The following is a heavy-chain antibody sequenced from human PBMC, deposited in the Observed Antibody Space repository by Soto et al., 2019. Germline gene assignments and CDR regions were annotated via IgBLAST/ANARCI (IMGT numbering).Heavy chain of an antibody. V-gene: IGHV3-30-3*01. CDR3: ARDPADIYYYDSSGYYYGHFDY. CDR1: GFTFSSYA. D-gene: IGHD3-22*01. J-gene: IGHJ4*02. CDR2: ISYDGSNK. Sequence: QVQLVESGGGAVQPGRSLRLSCAASGFTFSSYAMHWVRQAPGKGLEWVAVISYDGSNKYYADSVKGRFTISRDNSKNTLYLQMNSLRAEDTAVYYCARDPADIYYYDSSGYYYGHFDYWGQGTLVTVSS.